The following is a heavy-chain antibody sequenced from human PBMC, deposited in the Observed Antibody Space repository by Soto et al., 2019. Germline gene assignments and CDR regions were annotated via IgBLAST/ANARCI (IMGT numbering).Heavy chain of an antibody. J-gene: IGHJ4*02. V-gene: IGHV3-23*01. D-gene: IGHD6-13*01. CDR2: ISGSGGST. Sequence: GGSLRLSCAASGFTFSSYAMSWVRQAPGKGLEWVSAISGSGGSTYYADSVKGRFTISRDNSKNTLYLQMNSLRAEDTAVYYCAKDSSYSSSWRTTFDYWGQGTLVTVSS. CDR3: AKDSSYSSSWRTTFDY. CDR1: GFTFSSYA.